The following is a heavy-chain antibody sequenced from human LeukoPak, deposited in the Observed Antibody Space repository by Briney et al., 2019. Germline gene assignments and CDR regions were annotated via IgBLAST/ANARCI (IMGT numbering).Heavy chain of an antibody. J-gene: IGHJ3*02. CDR1: GDSISSGGFY. CDR2: IFNTGDS. D-gene: IGHD3-9*01. CDR3: ARGGDYDDLTGYYLSSFNI. V-gene: IGHV4-31*03. Sequence: SETLSLTCTVSGDSISSGGFYWNWLRQHPERGLEYIGYIFNTGDSYYNPSLKSRLTLSVDTSKNQFSLKLTSMTAADTAVYYCARGGDYDDLTGYYLSSFNIWGQGTMVTVSS.